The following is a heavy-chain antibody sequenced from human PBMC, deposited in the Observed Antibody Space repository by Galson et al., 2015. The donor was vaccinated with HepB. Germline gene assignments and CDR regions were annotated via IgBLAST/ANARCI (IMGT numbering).Heavy chain of an antibody. Sequence: SVKVSCKASGFTFTSSAVQWVRQARGQRLEWIGWIVVGSGNTNYAQKFQERVTITRDMSTSTAYMELSSLRSEDTAVYYCAAYCSGGSCYQEGAFDIWGQGTMVTVSS. J-gene: IGHJ3*02. D-gene: IGHD2-15*01. CDR1: GFTFTSSA. V-gene: IGHV1-58*01. CDR2: IVVGSGNT. CDR3: AAYCSGGSCYQEGAFDI.